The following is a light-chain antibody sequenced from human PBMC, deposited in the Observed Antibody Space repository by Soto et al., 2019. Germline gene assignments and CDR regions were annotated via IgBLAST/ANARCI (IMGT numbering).Light chain of an antibody. CDR2: GVS. CDR1: QSVSSSY. J-gene: IGKJ5*01. Sequence: EIVWTQSPGTLSLSPGERATLSCRASQSVSSSYLAWYQQKPCQAHRLLIYGVSSRATGIPDRFSGSGSGTDFTPTISRLEPEDFAVYYGQQYGSSPTITFGQGTRLEIK. CDR3: QQYGSSPTIT. V-gene: IGKV3-20*01.